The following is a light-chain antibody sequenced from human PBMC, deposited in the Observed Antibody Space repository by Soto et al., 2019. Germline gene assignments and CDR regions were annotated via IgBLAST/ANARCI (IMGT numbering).Light chain of an antibody. J-gene: IGKJ5*01. Sequence: EIIMTKSPVALSVSPRERATLSCRAIQSVSSNLAWYQQRPGQAPRLLIYGASTRATGIPARFSGSGSGTEFTLTISSLEPEDFAVYYCQQRNSWPPTFTFGQGTRLENK. CDR1: QSVSSN. CDR3: QQRNSWPPTFT. CDR2: GAS. V-gene: IGKV3-15*01.